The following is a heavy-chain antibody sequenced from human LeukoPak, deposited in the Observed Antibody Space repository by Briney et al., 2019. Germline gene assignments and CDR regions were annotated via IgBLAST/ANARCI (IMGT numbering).Heavy chain of an antibody. CDR3: TTGWPMVRGVIMGAGYYYYYMDV. D-gene: IGHD3-10*01. V-gene: IGHV3-15*01. CDR1: GFTFSNAW. CDR2: IKSKTDGGTT. J-gene: IGHJ6*03. Sequence: PGGSLSLSCAASGFTFSNAWMSWVRQAPGKGLEWVGRIKSKTDGGTTDYAAPVKGRFTISRDDSKNTLYLQMNSLKTADTAVYYCTTGWPMVRGVIMGAGYYYYYMDVWGKGTTVTISS.